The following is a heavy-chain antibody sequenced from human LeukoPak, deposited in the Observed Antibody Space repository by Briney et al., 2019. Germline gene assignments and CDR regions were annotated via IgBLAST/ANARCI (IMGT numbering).Heavy chain of an antibody. CDR3: AREDRLSHHTIFDS. V-gene: IGHV4-39*07. CDR1: GGSISTNNYY. Sequence: SETLSLTCTVSGGSISTNNYYWGWIRQPPGKGLEWIGSISYSGSTSYNPSLKSRVTMSVDTSKHQFSLKLSSVTAADTAVYYCAREDRLSHHTIFDSWGQGTLVTVSS. CDR2: ISYSGST. D-gene: IGHD3-16*02. J-gene: IGHJ4*02.